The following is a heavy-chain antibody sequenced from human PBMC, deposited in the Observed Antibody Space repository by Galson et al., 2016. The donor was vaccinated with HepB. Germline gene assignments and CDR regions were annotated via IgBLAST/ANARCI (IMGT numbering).Heavy chain of an antibody. V-gene: IGHV3-7*03. Sequence: SLRLSCAVPGLTFSAYWMTWVHQAPGKGLEWVATINPDGNEKAYVDSVKGRFTMSRDNAKDSLHLQMNSLRAEDTGVYYCVTSQGYWGQGTLVTVSS. CDR2: INPDGNEK. CDR1: GLTFSAYW. J-gene: IGHJ4*02. CDR3: VTSQGY.